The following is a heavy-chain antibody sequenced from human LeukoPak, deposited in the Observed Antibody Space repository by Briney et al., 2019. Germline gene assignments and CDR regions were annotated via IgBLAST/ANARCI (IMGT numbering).Heavy chain of an antibody. CDR1: GYTFTSYG. CDR3: ARDRSPYYYDSSGYFPWFDP. CDR2: ISAYNGNT. Sequence: ASVKVSCKASGYTFTSYGISWVRQAPGQGLEWMGWISAYNGNTNYAQKLQGRVTMTTDTSTSTAYMELRSLRSDDTAVYYCARDRSPYYYDSSGYFPWFDPWGQGTLVTVSS. D-gene: IGHD3-22*01. J-gene: IGHJ5*02. V-gene: IGHV1-18*01.